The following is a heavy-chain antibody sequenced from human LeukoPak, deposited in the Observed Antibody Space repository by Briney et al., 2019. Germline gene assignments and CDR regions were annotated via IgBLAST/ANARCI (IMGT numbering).Heavy chain of an antibody. J-gene: IGHJ6*02. CDR1: GGSISRSDYH. Sequence: SETLSLTCTVSGGSISRSDYHWGWIRQPPGKGLEWIGNIYYSGTTYYNPSLKSRVTISVDKSKNQFSLKLSSVTAADTAVYYCARDSSFPSGYSSSWWSYYGMDVWGQGTTVTVSS. CDR3: ARDSSFPSGYSSSWWSYYGMDV. CDR2: IYYSGTT. V-gene: IGHV4-39*07. D-gene: IGHD6-13*01.